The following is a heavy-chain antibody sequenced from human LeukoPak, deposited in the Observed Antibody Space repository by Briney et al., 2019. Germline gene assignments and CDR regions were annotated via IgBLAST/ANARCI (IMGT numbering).Heavy chain of an antibody. CDR1: GGSISSSSYY. J-gene: IGHJ4*02. Sequence: SETLSLTCTVSGGSISSSSYYWGWIRQPPGKGLEWIGSIYYSGSTYYNPSLKSRVTISVDTSKNQFSLKLSSVTAADTAVYYCARTNSEDTYDSSGYYYFLGFDYWGQGTLVTVSS. V-gene: IGHV4-39*07. D-gene: IGHD3-22*01. CDR2: IYYSGST. CDR3: ARTNSEDTYDSSGYYYFLGFDY.